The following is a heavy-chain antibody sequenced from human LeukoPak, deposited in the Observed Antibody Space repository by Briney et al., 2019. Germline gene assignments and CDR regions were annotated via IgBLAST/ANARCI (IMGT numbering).Heavy chain of an antibody. CDR1: GYTFTSYG. CDR2: ISAYNGNT. V-gene: IGHV1-18*01. Sequence: ASVKVSCKASGYTFTSYGISWVRQAPGQGLEWMGWISAYNGNTNYAQKLQGRVTMTTDTSTSTAYMELRSLRSDDTAVYYCARGSDYYGSGSYGPYYFDYWGQGTLVSVSS. CDR3: ARGSDYYGSGSYGPYYFDY. D-gene: IGHD3-10*01. J-gene: IGHJ4*02.